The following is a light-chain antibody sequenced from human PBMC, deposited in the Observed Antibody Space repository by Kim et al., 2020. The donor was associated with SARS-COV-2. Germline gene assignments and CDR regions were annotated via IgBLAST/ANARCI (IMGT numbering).Light chain of an antibody. V-gene: IGLV3-1*01. CDR3: QTWDSSTDVV. Sequence: VYQGQTANIICSGDRLGDKYASWYKQKPGQSTVLVIYQDSKRPSGIPVRFSGSNSGNTATLTISGTQSMDEAGYYCQTWDSSTDVVFGGGTQLTVL. CDR2: QDS. J-gene: IGLJ2*01. CDR1: RLGDKY.